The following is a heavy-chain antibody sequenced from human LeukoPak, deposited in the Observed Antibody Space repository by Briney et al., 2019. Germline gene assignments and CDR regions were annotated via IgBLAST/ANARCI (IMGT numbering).Heavy chain of an antibody. J-gene: IGHJ4*02. CDR3: ARDYDILTGYFRGGFDY. Sequence: GGSLRLSCAASGFTFSDHYMDWVRQAPGKGLEWVGRTRNKINSYTTEYAASVKGRFTISRDDSKNSLNLQMNSLKTEDTAVYYCARDYDILTGYFRGGFDYWGQGTLVTVSS. CDR1: GFTFSDHY. D-gene: IGHD3-9*01. V-gene: IGHV3-72*01. CDR2: TRNKINSYTT.